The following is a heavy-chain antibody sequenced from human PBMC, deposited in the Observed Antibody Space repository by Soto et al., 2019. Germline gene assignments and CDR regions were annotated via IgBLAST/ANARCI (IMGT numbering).Heavy chain of an antibody. CDR3: ARVPHCSSSSCYSYFDN. Sequence: SSDGSSTNYADSVKGRFTISRDNAKNTLHLQMDSLRVEDTAVYYCARVPHCSSSSCYSYFDNWGQGTLVTVSS. V-gene: IGHV3-74*01. J-gene: IGHJ4*02. D-gene: IGHD2-2*02. CDR2: SSDGSST.